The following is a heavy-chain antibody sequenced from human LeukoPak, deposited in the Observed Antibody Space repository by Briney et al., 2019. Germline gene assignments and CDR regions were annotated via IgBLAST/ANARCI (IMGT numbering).Heavy chain of an antibody. V-gene: IGHV1-69*05. D-gene: IGHD1-26*01. CDR2: ITPIFGTA. Sequence: ASVKVSCKASGGTFSSYAISWVRQAPGQGLEWMGGITPIFGTANYAQRFQGRVTITTDESTSTAYMELSSLRSEDTAVYYCARDGPSGSYYFDYWGQGTLVTVSS. CDR3: ARDGPSGSYYFDY. CDR1: GGTFSSYA. J-gene: IGHJ4*02.